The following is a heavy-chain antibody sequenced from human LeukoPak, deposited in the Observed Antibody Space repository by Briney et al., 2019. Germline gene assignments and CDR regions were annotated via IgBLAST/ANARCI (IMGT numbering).Heavy chain of an antibody. V-gene: IGHV1-18*01. CDR3: ARDLDYFDY. CDR2: ISPYNGNT. J-gene: IGHJ4*02. CDR1: GYTFATYG. Sequence: ASVKVSCKASGYTFATYGISWVRQAPGRGLEWMGWISPYNGNTKYPQKVQGRVTLTTDTSTNTAYLELRSLRSDDTALYYCARDLDYFDYWGQGTLVTVSS.